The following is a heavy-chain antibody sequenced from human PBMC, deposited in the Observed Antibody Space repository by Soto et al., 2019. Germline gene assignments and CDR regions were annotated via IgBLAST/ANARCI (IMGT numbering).Heavy chain of an antibody. CDR1: GFTFNHAW. Sequence: EVQLVESGGGLVKPGGSLRLSCAASGFTFNHAWMNWVRQAPGKGLEWVARIKSKSDGGTTDYAAPVKGRFTVSRDDSRHTVYLQVNSLKTEDTAVYYCAKDQEGSGSHWLGYNYYGMDVWGQGTTVTVSS. D-gene: IGHD3-10*01. CDR2: IKSKSDGGTT. V-gene: IGHV3-15*01. J-gene: IGHJ6*02. CDR3: AKDQEGSGSHWLGYNYYGMDV.